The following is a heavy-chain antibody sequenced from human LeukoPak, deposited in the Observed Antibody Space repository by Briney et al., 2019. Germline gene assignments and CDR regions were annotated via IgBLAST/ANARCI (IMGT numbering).Heavy chain of an antibody. CDR3: AKDRQDYGFNDY. D-gene: IGHD3-10*01. J-gene: IGHJ4*02. Sequence: GGSLRLSCAASGFTVSSNYMSWVRQAPGKGLEWVSVIYSSGSTYYADSVKGRFTISRDNSKNTLYLQMNSLRAEDTAVYYCAKDRQDYGFNDYWGQGTLVTVS. CDR1: GFTVSSNY. CDR2: IYSSGST. V-gene: IGHV3-53*01.